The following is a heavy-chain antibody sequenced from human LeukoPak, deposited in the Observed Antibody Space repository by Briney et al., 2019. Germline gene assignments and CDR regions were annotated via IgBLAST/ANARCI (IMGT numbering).Heavy chain of an antibody. D-gene: IGHD1-26*01. CDR3: ANIPGATGDY. CDR2: IKQDGSEK. Sequence: GGSLRLSCAASGFTSSSYWMSWVRQAPGKGLEWVANIKQDGSEKYYVDSVKGRFTISRDNAKNSLYLQMNSLRAEDTAVYYCANIPGATGDYWGQGTLVTVSS. J-gene: IGHJ4*02. V-gene: IGHV3-7*01. CDR1: GFTSSSYW.